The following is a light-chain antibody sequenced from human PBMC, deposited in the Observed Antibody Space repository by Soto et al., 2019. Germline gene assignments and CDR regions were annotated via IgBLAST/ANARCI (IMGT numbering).Light chain of an antibody. J-gene: IGLJ2*01. CDR2: GNS. CDR1: SSNIGAGYD. CDR3: QAYDSSLSGGV. Sequence: QLVLTQPPSVSGAPGQRVTISCTGSSSNIGAGYDVNWYQQLPGTAPKLLIYGNSNRPSGVPDRFSGSKSGTSASLAITGLQAEDEADYSCQAYDSSLSGGVFGGGTKLTVL. V-gene: IGLV1-40*01.